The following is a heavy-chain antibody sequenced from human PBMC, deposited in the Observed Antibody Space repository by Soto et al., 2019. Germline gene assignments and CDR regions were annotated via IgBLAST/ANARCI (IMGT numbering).Heavy chain of an antibody. CDR2: ISGSGGST. Sequence: PGGSLRLSCAASGFTFDDYAMSWVRQAPGKGLEWVSGISGSGGSTYYADSVKGRFTISRDNSKNTLYLQMNSLRAEDTAVYYCAKDRGKQRPRGIAAAIDPWGQGTLVTVSS. V-gene: IGHV3-23*01. CDR1: GFTFDDYA. J-gene: IGHJ5*02. D-gene: IGHD6-13*01. CDR3: AKDRGKQRPRGIAAAIDP.